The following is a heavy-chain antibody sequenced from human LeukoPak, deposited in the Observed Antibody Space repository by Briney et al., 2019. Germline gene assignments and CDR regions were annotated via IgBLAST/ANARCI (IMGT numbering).Heavy chain of an antibody. J-gene: IGHJ4*02. Sequence: GGSLRLSCAASGFSFSNAWMSWVRQAPGKGLEWVANIQQDGSAKYYVDSVKGRLTISRDNAKNSLYLQMNSLRVEDSAVYYCARFAEVWGSYRRFDYWGQGTLVTVSS. CDR1: GFSFSNAW. V-gene: IGHV3-7*01. CDR3: ARFAEVWGSYRRFDY. CDR2: IQQDGSAK. D-gene: IGHD3-16*02.